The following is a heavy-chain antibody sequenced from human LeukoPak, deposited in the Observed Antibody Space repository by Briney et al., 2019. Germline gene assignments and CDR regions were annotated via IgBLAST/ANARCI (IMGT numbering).Heavy chain of an antibody. Sequence: GGSLRLSCAASGFTFSSYSLNWVRQAPGKGLEWVSSISSTSIYIYYADSVKGRFTISRDNAKNSLYLQMNSLRVEDTAVYYCAQGDSYYDFLLSVWGQGTMVTVSS. CDR3: AQGDSYYDFLLSV. D-gene: IGHD3-3*01. CDR1: GFTFSSYS. CDR2: ISSTSIYI. J-gene: IGHJ3*01. V-gene: IGHV3-21*04.